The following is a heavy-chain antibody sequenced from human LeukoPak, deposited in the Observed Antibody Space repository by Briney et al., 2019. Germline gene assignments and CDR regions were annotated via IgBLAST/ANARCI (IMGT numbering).Heavy chain of an antibody. CDR1: GYSISSGCY. CDR3: ARVDPGGSFPNDSFYMDV. J-gene: IGHJ6*03. Sequence: SETLSLTCTVSGYSISSGCYWGWIRQSPGKGLEWIGSIYNSGSTYYNPSLKSRITISVDTSKNQFSLRLRSVTAADTAVYYCARVDPGGSFPNDSFYMDVWGKGTTVTVSS. CDR2: IYNSGST. V-gene: IGHV4-38-2*02. D-gene: IGHD1-26*01.